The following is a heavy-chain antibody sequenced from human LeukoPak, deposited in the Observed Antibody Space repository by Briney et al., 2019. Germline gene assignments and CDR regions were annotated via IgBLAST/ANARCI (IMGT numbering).Heavy chain of an antibody. CDR1: GGSISSYY. Sequence: SETLSLTCTVSGGSISSYYWSWIRQPPGKGLEWIGYIYYSGSTNYNPSLKSRVTISVDTSKNQFSLKLSSVTAADTAVYYCARDHGYGGAPDYWGQGTLVTVSS. D-gene: IGHD5-12*01. CDR2: IYYSGST. CDR3: ARDHGYGGAPDY. J-gene: IGHJ4*02. V-gene: IGHV4-59*12.